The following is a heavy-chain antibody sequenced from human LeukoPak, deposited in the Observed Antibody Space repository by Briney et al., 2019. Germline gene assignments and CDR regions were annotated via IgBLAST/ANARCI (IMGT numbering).Heavy chain of an antibody. CDR3: ARDFNGYNYGSRFDY. D-gene: IGHD5-18*01. Sequence: PSETLSLTCAVYGGSFSGYYWSWIRQPPGKGLEWIGEINHSGSTYYNPSLKSRVTISVDTSKNQFSLKLSSVTAADTAVYYCARDFNGYNYGSRFDYWGQGALVTVSS. CDR2: INHSGST. CDR1: GGSFSGYY. V-gene: IGHV4-34*01. J-gene: IGHJ4*02.